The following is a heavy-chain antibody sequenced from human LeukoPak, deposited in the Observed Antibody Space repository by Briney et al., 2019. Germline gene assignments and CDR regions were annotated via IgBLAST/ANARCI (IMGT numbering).Heavy chain of an antibody. Sequence: PSETLSLTCTVSGGSISSSSYYWGWIRQPPGKGLEWIGSIYYSGSTYYNPSLKSRVTISVDTSKNQFSLKLSSATAADTAVYYCARPRRTAMVTSFDYWGQGTLVTVSS. V-gene: IGHV4-39*01. CDR2: IYYSGST. CDR1: GGSISSSSYY. D-gene: IGHD5-18*01. J-gene: IGHJ4*02. CDR3: ARPRRTAMVTSFDY.